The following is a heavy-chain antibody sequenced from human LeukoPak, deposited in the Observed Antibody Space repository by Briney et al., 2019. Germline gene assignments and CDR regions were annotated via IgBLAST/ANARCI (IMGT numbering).Heavy chain of an antibody. D-gene: IGHD6-19*01. CDR2: ISSSSSYI. J-gene: IGHJ4*02. Sequence: GGSLRLSCAASGFTFSSYAMNWVRQAPGKGLEWVSSISSSSSYIYYADSVKGRFTISRDNAKNSLYLQMNSLRAEDTAVYYCARDQVRRPITVAGIINSFDYWGQGTLVTVSS. CDR3: ARDQVRRPITVAGIINSFDY. CDR1: GFTFSSYA. V-gene: IGHV3-21*01.